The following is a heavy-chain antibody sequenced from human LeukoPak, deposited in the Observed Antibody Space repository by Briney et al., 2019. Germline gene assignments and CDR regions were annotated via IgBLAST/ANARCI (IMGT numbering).Heavy chain of an antibody. CDR1: GGSLCSSSYY. J-gene: IGHJ4*02. V-gene: IGHV4-61*01. Sequence: SQTLSLTCTVSGGSLCSSSYYWSSIRQPPGKGLEWIGYIYYSGSTNYNRSLKSRVTISVDTSKNQSSLKLSSVTAADTAVYYCASGNWRYYFDYWGQGTLVTVSS. CDR2: IYYSGST. D-gene: IGHD1-1*01. CDR3: ASGNWRYYFDY.